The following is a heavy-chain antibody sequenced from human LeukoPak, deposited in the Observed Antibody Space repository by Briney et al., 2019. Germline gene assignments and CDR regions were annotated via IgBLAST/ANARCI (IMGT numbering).Heavy chain of an antibody. V-gene: IGHV1-69*05. Sequence: SVTVTCKASGGTFSSYAISWVRQAPGQGLEWMGGIIPIFGTANYAQKFQGRVTITTDESKSTAYMELSSLRSEDTAVYYCAIKYCSGGSCYNYYYYMDVWGKGTTVTVSS. CDR3: AIKYCSGGSCYNYYYYMDV. CDR2: IIPIFGTA. J-gene: IGHJ6*03. CDR1: GGTFSSYA. D-gene: IGHD2-15*01.